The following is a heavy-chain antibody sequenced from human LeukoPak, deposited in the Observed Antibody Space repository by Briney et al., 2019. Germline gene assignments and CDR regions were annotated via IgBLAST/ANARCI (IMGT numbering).Heavy chain of an antibody. Sequence: GGSLRLSCAASGFTFSSYAMSWVRQAPGKGLEWVSAISGSGGSTYYADSAKGRFTISRDNSKNTLYLQMNSLRAEDTAVYYCAPAKGLAVAGTFAYYSMDVWGQGTTVTVSS. D-gene: IGHD6-19*01. CDR2: ISGSGGST. J-gene: IGHJ6*02. V-gene: IGHV3-23*01. CDR3: APAKGLAVAGTFAYYSMDV. CDR1: GFTFSSYA.